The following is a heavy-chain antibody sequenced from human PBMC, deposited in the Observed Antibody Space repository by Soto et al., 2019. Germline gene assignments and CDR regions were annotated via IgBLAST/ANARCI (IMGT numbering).Heavy chain of an antibody. V-gene: IGHV5-51*01. Sequence: PGESLKISCKGSGYSFTNYWIGWVRQVPGKGLEWIGMIYPGDSDTRYSPSFQGQVTISVDKSISTAYLQWSSLKASDTAIYYCARVNNSMNIFYQVGYFDYWGQGILVTVSS. D-gene: IGHD3-9*01. CDR3: ARVNNSMNIFYQVGYFDY. CDR1: GYSFTNYW. J-gene: IGHJ4*02. CDR2: IYPGDSDT.